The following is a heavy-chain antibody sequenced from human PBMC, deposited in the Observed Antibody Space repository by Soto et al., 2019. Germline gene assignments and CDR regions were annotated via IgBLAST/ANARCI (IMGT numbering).Heavy chain of an antibody. Sequence: GGSLRLSCAASGVTFTSYSMNWVRQATGKGLEWVSFISSSSSTIYYADSVKGRFTISRDNAKNSLYLQMNSLRDEDTAVYYCARDRGYTYGFDFWGQGALVTVSS. CDR3: ARDRGYTYGFDF. CDR1: GVTFTSYS. D-gene: IGHD5-18*01. CDR2: ISSSSSTI. V-gene: IGHV3-48*02. J-gene: IGHJ4*02.